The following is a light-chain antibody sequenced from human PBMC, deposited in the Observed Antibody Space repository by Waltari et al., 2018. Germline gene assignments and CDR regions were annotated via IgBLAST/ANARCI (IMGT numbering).Light chain of an antibody. Sequence: QSALTQPPSVSGSPGQSVTISCSGTGSDIGSYNRVSWYQQSPGTAPRLMIYEVNSRPSGGPDRFSGSKSGNTASLTISGLQAEDEADYYCSSYTTSTTQVFGTGTKVTVL. J-gene: IGLJ1*01. V-gene: IGLV2-18*02. CDR3: SSYTTSTTQV. CDR2: EVN. CDR1: GSDIGSYNR.